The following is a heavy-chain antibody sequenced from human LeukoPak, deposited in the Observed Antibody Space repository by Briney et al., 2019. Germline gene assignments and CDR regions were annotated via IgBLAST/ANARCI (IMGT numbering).Heavy chain of an antibody. D-gene: IGHD2-15*01. Sequence: SETLSLTCTVSGVSISNHYSSWIRQPPEKGLEWIGYIYYTGNTNYNPSLKSRVTISEDTSKNQVSLELSSVTAADTAVYYCVRHSRVVAFDYWGQGNLVTVSS. V-gene: IGHV4-59*08. CDR2: IYYTGNT. J-gene: IGHJ4*02. CDR3: VRHSRVVAFDY. CDR1: GVSISNHY.